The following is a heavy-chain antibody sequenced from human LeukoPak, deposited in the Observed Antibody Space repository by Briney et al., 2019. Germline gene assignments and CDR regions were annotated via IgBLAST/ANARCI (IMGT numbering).Heavy chain of an antibody. CDR2: ISAYNGNT. CDR3: ARVREWYSSSWYTISGFFDY. D-gene: IGHD6-13*01. J-gene: IGHJ4*02. V-gene: IGHV1-18*01. CDR1: GYTFTSYG. Sequence: ASVKVSCKASGYTFTSYGISWVRQAPGQGLEWMGWISAYNGNTNYAQKLQGRVTMTTDTSTSTAYMELRSLRSDDTAVYYCARVREWYSSSWYTISGFFDYWGQGTLVAVSS.